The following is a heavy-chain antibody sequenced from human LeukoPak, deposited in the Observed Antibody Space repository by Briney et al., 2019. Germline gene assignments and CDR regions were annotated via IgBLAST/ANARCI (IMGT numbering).Heavy chain of an antibody. J-gene: IGHJ4*02. CDR2: IKQDGSER. CDR1: GFTFSSYL. Sequence: PGGSLRLSCAASGFTFSSYLMTWVRQAPGKGLEWVATIKQDGSERYYVDSVKGRFSISRDNARNSLYLQMNSLRAEDTAVYYCAREYSSDWPTRFDYWGQGTLVTVSS. D-gene: IGHD6-19*01. CDR3: AREYSSDWPTRFDY. V-gene: IGHV3-7*01.